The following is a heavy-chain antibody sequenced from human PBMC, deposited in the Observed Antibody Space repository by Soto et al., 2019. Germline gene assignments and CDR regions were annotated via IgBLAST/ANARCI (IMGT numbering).Heavy chain of an antibody. V-gene: IGHV4-59*08. CDR2: IYYSGST. Sequence: SETLSLTCAVSGGSIGGYYGSWIRQPPGKGLEWIGYIYYSGSTNYNPSLKSRVTISVDTSKNQFSLKLSSVTAADTAVYYCAIARIAAAGMDFDYWGQGTLVTVSS. D-gene: IGHD6-13*01. CDR1: GGSIGGYY. J-gene: IGHJ4*02. CDR3: AIARIAAAGMDFDY.